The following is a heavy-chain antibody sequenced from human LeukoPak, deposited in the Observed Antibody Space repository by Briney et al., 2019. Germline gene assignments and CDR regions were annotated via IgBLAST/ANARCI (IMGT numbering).Heavy chain of an antibody. CDR2: IYTSGST. J-gene: IGHJ6*03. V-gene: IGHV4-4*09. CDR3: ARHPPMDV. CDR1: GGSISSYY. Sequence: SETLSLTCAVSGGSISSYYWSWIRQPPGKGLEWIGYIYTSGSTNYNPTLKSRVTISVDTSKNQFSLKLSSVTAADTAVYYCARHPPMDVWGKGTTVIASS.